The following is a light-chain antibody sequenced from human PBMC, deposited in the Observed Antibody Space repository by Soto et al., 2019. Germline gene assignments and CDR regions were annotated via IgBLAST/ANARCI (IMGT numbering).Light chain of an antibody. CDR1: QSVSSSY. CDR3: QQYGSSPIT. J-gene: IGKJ5*01. V-gene: IGKV3-20*01. Sequence: EIVLTQSPGTLSLSPGERATLSCRASQSVSSSYLAWYQQKPGQAPRLLIYGASSRATGIPDRISGSGSETDFTLTISRLDPEGFAVYYCQQYGSSPITFGQGTRLEIK. CDR2: GAS.